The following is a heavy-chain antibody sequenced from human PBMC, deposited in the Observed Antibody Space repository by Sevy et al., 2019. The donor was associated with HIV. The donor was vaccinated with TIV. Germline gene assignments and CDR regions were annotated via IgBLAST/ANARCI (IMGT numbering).Heavy chain of an antibody. CDR3: AKDTGDSSSGPSRGMDV. CDR1: GFTFDDYA. D-gene: IGHD6-13*01. Sequence: GGSLRLSCAASGFTFDDYAMHWVRQAPGKGLEWVSGISWNSGSIGYADSVKGGFTISRDNANISLFLQMNSLRAEDTALYYCAKDTGDSSSGPSRGMDVWGQGTTVTVSS. J-gene: IGHJ6*02. CDR2: ISWNSGSI. V-gene: IGHV3-9*01.